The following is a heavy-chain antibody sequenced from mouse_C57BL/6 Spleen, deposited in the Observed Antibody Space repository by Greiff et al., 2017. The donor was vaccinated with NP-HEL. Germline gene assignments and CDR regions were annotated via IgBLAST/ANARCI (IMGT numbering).Heavy chain of an antibody. D-gene: IGHD1-1*01. V-gene: IGHV1-22*01. CDR3: ARELLRWMDY. CDR2: INPNNGGT. Sequence: EVQLQQSGPELVKPGASVKMSCKASGYTFTDYNMHWVKQSHGKSLEWIGYINPNNGGTSYNQKFKGKATLTVNKSSSTAYMELRSLTSEVSAVYYCARELLRWMDYWGQGTTLTVSS. J-gene: IGHJ2*01. CDR1: GYTFTDYN.